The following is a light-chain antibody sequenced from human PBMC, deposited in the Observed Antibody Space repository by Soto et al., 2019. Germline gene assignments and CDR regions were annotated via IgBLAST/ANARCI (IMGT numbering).Light chain of an antibody. CDR1: QSVSSN. CDR2: GAF. V-gene: IGKV3-15*01. J-gene: IGKJ1*01. Sequence: EIVMTQSPVTLPVSPGERVTLSCRASQSVSSNLAWYQQKPGQAPSLLIYGAFTRATGIPARFSGTGSGTEFTLTTSSLQSEDFALYYCQQYNDWPLTFGQGTKVDIK. CDR3: QQYNDWPLT.